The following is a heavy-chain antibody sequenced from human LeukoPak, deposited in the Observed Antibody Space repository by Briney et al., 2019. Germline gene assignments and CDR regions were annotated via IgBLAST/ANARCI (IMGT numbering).Heavy chain of an antibody. CDR1: GGSFSGYY. J-gene: IGHJ4*02. D-gene: IGHD4-11*01. CDR3: ARRLRVTTPFDY. V-gene: IGHV4-34*01. CDR2: INHSGST. Sequence: PSETLSLTCAVYGGSFSGYYWSWIGQPPGKGLEWMGEINHSGSTNYNPSLKSRVNISVDTSKNQFSLKLNSVTAADTAVYYCARRLRVTTPFDYWGQGTLVTVSS.